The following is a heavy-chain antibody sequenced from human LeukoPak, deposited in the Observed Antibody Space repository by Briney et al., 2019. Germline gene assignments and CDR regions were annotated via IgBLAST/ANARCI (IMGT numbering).Heavy chain of an antibody. CDR3: AREKGIGSGWYQSFDY. CDR2: IYYSGST. J-gene: IGHJ4*02. Sequence: SETLSLTCAVYGGSFSGYYWSWIRQPPGKGLEWIGYIYYSGSTNYNPSLKSRVTISVDTSKNQFSLKLSSVTAADTAVYYCAREKGIGSGWYQSFDYWGQGTLVTVSS. V-gene: IGHV4-59*01. D-gene: IGHD6-19*01. CDR1: GGSFSGYY.